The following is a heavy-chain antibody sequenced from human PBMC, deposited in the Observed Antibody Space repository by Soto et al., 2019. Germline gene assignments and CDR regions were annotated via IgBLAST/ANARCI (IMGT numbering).Heavy chain of an antibody. CDR1: GFTFSNYW. D-gene: IGHD3-3*01. Sequence: EVQLVESGGGLVQPGGSLRLSCAASGFTFSNYWMSWVRQAAGKGLVWVANINQDGSEKYYVDSVKGRFTISRDNARNSLYLQMDSVRDEDTAVYHCAREGGTIFTRWFDPWGQGTLVTVSS. V-gene: IGHV3-7*01. CDR2: INQDGSEK. CDR3: AREGGTIFTRWFDP. J-gene: IGHJ5*02.